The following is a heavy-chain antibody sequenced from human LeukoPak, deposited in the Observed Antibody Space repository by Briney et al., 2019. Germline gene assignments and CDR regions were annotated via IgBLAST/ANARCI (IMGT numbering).Heavy chain of an antibody. CDR2: IYYSGST. V-gene: IGHV4-30-4*08. CDR1: GGSISSGDYY. J-gene: IGHJ4*02. D-gene: IGHD2-2*01. CDR3: AREVVEYQLLNLFDY. Sequence: SETLSLTCTVSGGSISSGDYYWRWLSQPPGTGLERIGYIYYSGSTYYNPSLKSRVTISVDTSKNQFSLKLSSVTAADTAVYYCAREVVEYQLLNLFDYWGQGTLVTVSS.